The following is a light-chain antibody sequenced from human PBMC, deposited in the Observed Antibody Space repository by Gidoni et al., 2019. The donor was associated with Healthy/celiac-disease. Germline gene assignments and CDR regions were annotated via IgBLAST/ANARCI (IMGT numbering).Light chain of an antibody. Sequence: ELVLTQSPATLSLSPGERATLSCRASQSVSSYLAWYHQKPGQAPRLLIYDASNRATGIPARFSGSGSGTDFTLTISSLEPEDFAVYYCQQRSNWPPVFTFGPGTKVDIK. J-gene: IGKJ3*01. CDR1: QSVSSY. CDR3: QQRSNWPPVFT. CDR2: DAS. V-gene: IGKV3-11*01.